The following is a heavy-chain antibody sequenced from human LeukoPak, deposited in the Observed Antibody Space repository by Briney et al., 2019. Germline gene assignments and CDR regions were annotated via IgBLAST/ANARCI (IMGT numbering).Heavy chain of an antibody. CDR1: GFTFSSYG. J-gene: IGHJ6*03. V-gene: IGHV3-23*01. D-gene: IGHD2-2*01. Sequence: GGTLRLSCAASGFTFSSYGMSWVRQAPGKGLEWVSAISGSGGSTYYADSVKGRFTISRDNSKNTLYLQMNSLRAEDTAVYYCARETRGYCSSTSCYAPYYYYVDVWGKGTTVTISS. CDR2: ISGSGGST. CDR3: ARETRGYCSSTSCYAPYYYYVDV.